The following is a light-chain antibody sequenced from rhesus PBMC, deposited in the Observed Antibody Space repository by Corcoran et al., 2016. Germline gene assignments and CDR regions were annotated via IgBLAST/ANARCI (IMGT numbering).Light chain of an antibody. Sequence: QAALTQSPSVSGSPGQSVTISCTGTSSDIGGYNHVSWYQQHPGKAPKVMIYEVSKRPSGVSDRFSGSKSGNTASLTISGLQADDEADYYCSSYASSSAYIFGAGTRLTVL. J-gene: IGLJ1*01. CDR2: EVS. V-gene: IGLV2-13*02. CDR1: SSDIGGYNH. CDR3: SSYASSSAYI.